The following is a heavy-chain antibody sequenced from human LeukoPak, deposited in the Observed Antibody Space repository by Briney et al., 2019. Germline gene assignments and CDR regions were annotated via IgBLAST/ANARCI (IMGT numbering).Heavy chain of an antibody. J-gene: IGHJ4*02. CDR3: ASVYSSSFDY. D-gene: IGHD6-6*01. Sequence: SETLSLTCTVSGGSISSSSYYWGWIRQPPGKGPEWIGSIYYSGSTYYNPSLKSRVTISVDTSKNQFSLKLSSVTAADTAVYYCASVYSSSFDYWGQGTLVTVSS. V-gene: IGHV4-39*01. CDR1: GGSISSSSYY. CDR2: IYYSGST.